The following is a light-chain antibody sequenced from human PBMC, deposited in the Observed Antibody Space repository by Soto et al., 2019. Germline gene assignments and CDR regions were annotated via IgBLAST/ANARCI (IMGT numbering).Light chain of an antibody. CDR1: RDIDNS. CDR2: AAS. CDR3: QKYNKAPWI. Sequence: DIQVTQSPPSLSASVVDRVTITCRASRDIDNSLAWYQQVPGKAPKLLIYAASTLQSGVPSRFRGSGSGTSFILTITSLQPEDVATYYCQKYNKAPWIFGQGTKVEV. J-gene: IGKJ1*01. V-gene: IGKV1-27*01.